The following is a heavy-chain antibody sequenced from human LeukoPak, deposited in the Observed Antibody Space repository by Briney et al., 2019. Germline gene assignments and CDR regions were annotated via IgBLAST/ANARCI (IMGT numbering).Heavy chain of an antibody. D-gene: IGHD5-24*01. CDR2: IYYSGST. J-gene: IGHJ4*02. Sequence: SETLSLTCTVSGGSISSGGYYWSWIRQHPGKGLEWIGYIYYSGSTNYNPSLKSRVTISVDTSKNQFSLKLSSVTAADTAVYYCARGRWSRDGYNYDYWGQGTLVTVSS. CDR3: ARGRWSRDGYNYDY. CDR1: GGSISSGGYY. V-gene: IGHV4-61*08.